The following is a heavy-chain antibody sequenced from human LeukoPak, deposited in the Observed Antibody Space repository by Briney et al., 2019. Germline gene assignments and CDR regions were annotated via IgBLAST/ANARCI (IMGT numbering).Heavy chain of an antibody. D-gene: IGHD3-22*01. J-gene: IGHJ6*03. V-gene: IGHV4-39*07. Sequence: SETLSLTCIVSGGSITTSDNYWGWIRQPPGKGLEWIGAVHNSGSTYYNPSLKSRVTMSIDRSTNRFSLKLSSVTAADTAVYYCTRGSIAYYYMDVWGKGTTVTISS. CDR3: TRGSIAYYYMDV. CDR2: VHNSGST. CDR1: GGSITTSDNY.